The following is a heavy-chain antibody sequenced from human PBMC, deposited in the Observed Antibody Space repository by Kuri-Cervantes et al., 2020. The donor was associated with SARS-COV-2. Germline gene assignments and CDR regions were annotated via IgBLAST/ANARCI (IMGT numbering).Heavy chain of an antibody. CDR1: GGSISSSSYY. D-gene: IGHD5-18*01. CDR2: IYYSGST. J-gene: IGHJ4*02. Sequence: SETLSLTCTVSGGSISSSSYYWGWIRQPPGKGLEWIGSIYYSGSTNYNPSLKSRVTISVDTSKNQFSLKLSSVTAADTAVYYCARGSERGYSYGTHFDYWGQGTLVTVSS. V-gene: IGHV4-39*01. CDR3: ARGSERGYSYGTHFDY.